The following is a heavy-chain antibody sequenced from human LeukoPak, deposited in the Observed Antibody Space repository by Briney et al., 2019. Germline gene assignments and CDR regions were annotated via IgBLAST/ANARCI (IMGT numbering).Heavy chain of an antibody. D-gene: IGHD5-18*01. V-gene: IGHV4-39*07. CDR1: GGSISSSSYY. CDR2: IYYSGST. J-gene: IGHJ4*02. Sequence: SETLSLTCTVSGGSISSSSYYWGWIRQPPGKGLEWIGSIYYSGSTNYNPSLKSRVTISVDTSKNQFSLKLRSVTAADTAVYYCARDGGLDTALVTGVFDFWGQGTLVTVSS. CDR3: ARDGGLDTALVTGVFDF.